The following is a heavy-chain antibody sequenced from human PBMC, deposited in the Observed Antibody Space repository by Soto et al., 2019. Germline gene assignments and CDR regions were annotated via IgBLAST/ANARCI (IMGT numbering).Heavy chain of an antibody. Sequence: GESLRLSCAASGFTFSSYSMNWVRQAPGKGLEWVSSISSSSSYIYYADSVKGRFTISRDNAKNSLYLQMNSLRAEDTAVYYCARDLAGAYYGMDVWGQGTTVTVSS. D-gene: IGHD6-19*01. V-gene: IGHV3-21*01. CDR2: ISSSSSYI. CDR3: ARDLAGAYYGMDV. J-gene: IGHJ6*02. CDR1: GFTFSSYS.